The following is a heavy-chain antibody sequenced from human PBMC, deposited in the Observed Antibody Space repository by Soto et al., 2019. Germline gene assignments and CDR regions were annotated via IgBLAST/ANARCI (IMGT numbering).Heavy chain of an antibody. J-gene: IGHJ3*02. Sequence: PGGSLRLSCAASGFTFSSYGMHWVRQAPGKGLEWVAVISYDGSNKYYADSVKGRFTISRDNSKNTLYLQMNSLRAEDTAVYYCAKEEYSSSWRAFDIWGQGTMVTVSS. D-gene: IGHD6-6*01. CDR1: GFTFSSYG. V-gene: IGHV3-30*18. CDR2: ISYDGSNK. CDR3: AKEEYSSSWRAFDI.